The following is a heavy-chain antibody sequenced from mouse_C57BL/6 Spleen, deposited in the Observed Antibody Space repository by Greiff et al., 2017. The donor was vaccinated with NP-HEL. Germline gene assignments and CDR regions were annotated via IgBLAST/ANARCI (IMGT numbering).Heavy chain of an antibody. CDR3: ARAPSGNYAAFDY. J-gene: IGHJ2*01. D-gene: IGHD2-1*01. V-gene: IGHV1-55*01. CDR2: IYPGSGST. Sequence: QVQLQQPGAELVKPGASVKMSCKASGYTFTSYWITWVKQRPGQGLEWIGDIYPGSGSTNYNEKFKSKATLTVDTSSSTAYMQLSSLTSEDSAVSYCARAPSGNYAAFDYWGQGTPLTVSS. CDR1: GYTFTSYW.